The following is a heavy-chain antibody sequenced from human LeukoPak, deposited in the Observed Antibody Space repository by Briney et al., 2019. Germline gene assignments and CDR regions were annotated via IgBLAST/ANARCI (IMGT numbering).Heavy chain of an antibody. CDR1: GYTFTSYY. D-gene: IGHD3-16*01. CDR3: ARDDYDYVWGSSSNFDY. CDR2: INPSGGST. V-gene: IGHV1-46*01. J-gene: IGHJ4*02. Sequence: ASVKVSCKASGYTFTSYYMHWVRQAPGQGLEWMGIINPSGGSTSYAQKFQGRVTMTRDTSTSTVYMELSSLRSEDTAVYYCARDDYDYVWGSSSNFDYWGQGTLVTVSS.